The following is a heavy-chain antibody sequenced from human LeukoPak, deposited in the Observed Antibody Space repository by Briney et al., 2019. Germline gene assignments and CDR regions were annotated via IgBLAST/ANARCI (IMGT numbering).Heavy chain of an antibody. CDR2: INQDGNKK. V-gene: IGHV3-7*03. Sequence: TGGSLRLSCAASGFTFSSYAMTWVRQAPGKGLEWVAHINQDGNKKYYVDSVKGRFTIFRDNAKNSLYLQMNSLRAEDTAVYYCATGDYGVHGDYWGQGILVTVSS. J-gene: IGHJ4*02. CDR1: GFTFSSYA. CDR3: ATGDYGVHGDY. D-gene: IGHD4/OR15-4a*01.